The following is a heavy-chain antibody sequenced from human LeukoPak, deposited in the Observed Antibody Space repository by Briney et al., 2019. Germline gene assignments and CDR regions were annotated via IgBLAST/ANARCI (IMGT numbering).Heavy chain of an antibody. CDR2: IYYSGST. J-gene: IGHJ4*02. CDR1: GGSISGSGYY. V-gene: IGHV4-39*01. Sequence: KPSETLSLTCTVSGGSISGSGYYWGWIRQPPGKGLEWIGSIYYSGSTYYNPSLKSRLTISVDTSKNQFSLKLSSVTAADTAVYYCARHPGWPTVHFDYWGQGTLVTVSS. CDR3: ARHPGWPTVHFDY. D-gene: IGHD4-17*01.